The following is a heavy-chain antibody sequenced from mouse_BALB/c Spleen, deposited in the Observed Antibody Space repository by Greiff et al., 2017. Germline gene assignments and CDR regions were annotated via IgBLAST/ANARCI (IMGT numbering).Heavy chain of an antibody. CDR1: GFTFSSYA. CDR3: ARGDDSYFDY. V-gene: IGHV5-9-1*01. J-gene: IGHJ2*01. CDR2: ISSGGSYT. Sequence: EVMLVESGGGLVKPGGSLKLSCAASGFTFSSYAMSWVRQTPEKRLEWVATISSGGSYTYYPDSVKGRFTISRDNAKNTLYLQMSSLRSEDTAMYYCARGDDSYFDYWGQGTTLTVSS. D-gene: IGHD2-4*01.